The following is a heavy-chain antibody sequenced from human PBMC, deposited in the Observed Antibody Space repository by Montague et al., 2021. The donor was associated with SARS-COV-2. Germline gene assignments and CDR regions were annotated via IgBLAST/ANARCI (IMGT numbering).Heavy chain of an antibody. Sequence: TLSLTCAVPGDSIRSSGYYWGWIRQPPGKGLEWIGTVYYSGSTNYNPSLKSRVTMPVDTSKNQFSLELRSVTAADTAVYYCARLGFVELWLNLGWFDPWGQGTLVTVSS. J-gene: IGHJ5*02. CDR2: VYYSGST. V-gene: IGHV4-39*01. CDR1: GDSIRSSGYY. CDR3: ARLGFVELWLNLGWFDP. D-gene: IGHD3-16*02.